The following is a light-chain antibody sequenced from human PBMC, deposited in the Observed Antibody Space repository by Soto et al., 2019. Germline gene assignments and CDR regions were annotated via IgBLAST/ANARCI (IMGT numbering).Light chain of an antibody. CDR2: EVN. V-gene: IGLV2-8*01. CDR1: SSDVGAYNY. CDR3: TSYAGSNIWV. Sequence: QSALTQPPSASGSPGQSVTISCTGTSSDVGAYNYVYWYQQYPGKAPKLMIYEVNKRPSGVPDRFSGSKSGKTASLTVSGLQHEEEAYYHCTSYAGSNIWVFGGGTKVTVL. J-gene: IGLJ3*02.